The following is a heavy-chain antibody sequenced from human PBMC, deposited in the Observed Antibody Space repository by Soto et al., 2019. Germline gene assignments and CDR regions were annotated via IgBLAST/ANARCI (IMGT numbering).Heavy chain of an antibody. CDR3: ARVYCSGGSCYGIDY. J-gene: IGHJ4*02. V-gene: IGHV1-46*01. CDR2: INPSGGST. Sequence: QVQLVQSGAEVKKPGASVKVSFKASGYTFTTYYMHWVRQAPGQGLEWMGIINPSGGSTSYAQKFQGRVTRTRDTSTSTVYMELSSLRSEDTAVYYCARVYCSGGSCYGIDYWGQGTLVTVSS. D-gene: IGHD2-15*01. CDR1: GYTFTTYY.